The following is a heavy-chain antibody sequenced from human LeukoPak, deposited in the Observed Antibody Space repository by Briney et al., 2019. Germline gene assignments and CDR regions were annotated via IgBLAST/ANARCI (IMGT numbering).Heavy chain of an antibody. J-gene: IGHJ4*02. Sequence: GGSLRLSCTASGFTFGDYAMSWFRQAPGRGLEWVGFIRSKAYGGTTEYAASVKGRFTISRDDSKSIAYLQMNSLKTEDTAVYYCTRDSVEMATITFDYWGQGTLVTVSS. CDR2: IRSKAYGGTT. D-gene: IGHD5-24*01. CDR3: TRDSVEMATITFDY. CDR1: GFTFGDYA. V-gene: IGHV3-49*03.